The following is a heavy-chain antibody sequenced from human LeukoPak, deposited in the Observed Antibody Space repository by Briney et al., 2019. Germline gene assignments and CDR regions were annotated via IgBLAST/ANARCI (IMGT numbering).Heavy chain of an antibody. CDR1: GGSISSYY. Sequence: SETLSLTCTVSGGSISSYYWSWIRQPPGKGLEWIGYIYYSGSTYYNPSLKSRVTISVDTSKSQFSLKLSSVTAADTAVYYCAGVSIAAAGPPDYWGQGTLVTVSS. CDR3: AGVSIAAAGPPDY. CDR2: IYYSGST. J-gene: IGHJ4*02. D-gene: IGHD6-13*01. V-gene: IGHV4-59*06.